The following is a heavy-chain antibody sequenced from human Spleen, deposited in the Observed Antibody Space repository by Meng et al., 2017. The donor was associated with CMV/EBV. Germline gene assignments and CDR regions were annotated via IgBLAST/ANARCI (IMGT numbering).Heavy chain of an antibody. CDR3: ARLGDIVVVPAAMGNWFDP. J-gene: IGHJ5*02. D-gene: IGHD2-2*01. CDR2: IYYSGST. V-gene: IGHV4-39*07. Sequence: GTLSLTCTVSGGSISSSSYYWGWIRQPPGKGLEWIGSIYYSGSTYYNPSLKSRVTISVDTSKNQFSLKLSSVTAADTAVYYCARLGDIVVVPAAMGNWFDPWGQGTLVTVSS. CDR1: GGSISSSSYY.